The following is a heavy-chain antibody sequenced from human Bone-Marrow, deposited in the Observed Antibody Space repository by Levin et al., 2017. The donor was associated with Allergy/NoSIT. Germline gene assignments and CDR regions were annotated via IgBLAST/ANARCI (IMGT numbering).Heavy chain of an antibody. CDR3: AKPAVEMATIRRGDYFDY. J-gene: IGHJ4*02. V-gene: IGHV3-23*01. CDR1: GFTFSRYA. D-gene: IGHD5-24*01. CDR2: ISGRGDTT. Sequence: GGSLRLSCAASGFTFSRYAMSWVRQAPGKGLEWVSAISGRGDTTNYADSVKGRFTISRDNSKNTLYLHINSLKAEDTAVYYCAKPAVEMATIRRGDYFDYWGQGTLVTVSS.